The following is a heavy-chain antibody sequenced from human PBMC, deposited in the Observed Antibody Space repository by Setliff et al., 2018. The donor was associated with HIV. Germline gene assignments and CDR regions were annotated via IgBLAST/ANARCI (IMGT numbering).Heavy chain of an antibody. V-gene: IGHV3-NL1*01. D-gene: IGHD3-16*01. Sequence: GGSLRLSCAASGFTFSAHGMHWVRQAPGKGLEWVSTLGIGTDTYYTDSVKGRFTISRDSSKNTLFLQMNSLRPEDTAIYYCAKDKSYHDYIWGSSVLAYWGQGTLVTVSS. CDR3: AKDKSYHDYIWGSSVLAY. CDR2: LGIGTDT. CDR1: GFTFSAHG. J-gene: IGHJ4*02.